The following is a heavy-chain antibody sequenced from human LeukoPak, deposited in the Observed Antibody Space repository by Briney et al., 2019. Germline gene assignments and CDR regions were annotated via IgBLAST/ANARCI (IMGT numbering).Heavy chain of an antibody. Sequence: GGSLRLSCSASGFTFSSYAMHWVRQAPGKGLEYVSSISSNGGSTYYADSVKGRFTISRDNSKNTLFLQMSSLRTEDTAVYYCASPYSGYDYNFDHRGQGTLDTVSS. CDR3: ASPYSGYDYNFDH. CDR1: GFTFSSYA. J-gene: IGHJ4*02. D-gene: IGHD5-12*01. V-gene: IGHV3-64D*06. CDR2: ISSNGGST.